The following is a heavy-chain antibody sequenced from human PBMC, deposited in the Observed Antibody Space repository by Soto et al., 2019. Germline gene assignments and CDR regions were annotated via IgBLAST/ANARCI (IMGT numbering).Heavy chain of an antibody. D-gene: IGHD2-15*01. J-gene: IGHJ6*02. Sequence: QVQLQESGPGLVEPSETLSLTCTVSGGSISSYYWSWIRQPPGKGLEWIGYISNSGSTNSNPSLKWRVTISVXXSXNXXSLKLSSVTAADTAVYYCARHSSSSSWYYYFGMDVWGQGTTVTVSS. CDR2: ISNSGST. CDR3: ARHSSSSSWYYYFGMDV. V-gene: IGHV4-59*08. CDR1: GGSISSYY.